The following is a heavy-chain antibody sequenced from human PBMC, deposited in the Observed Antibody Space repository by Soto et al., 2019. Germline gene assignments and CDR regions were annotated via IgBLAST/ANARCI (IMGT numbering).Heavy chain of an antibody. D-gene: IGHD5-18*01. CDR3: VGLWSADGCKIQRAFDI. J-gene: IGHJ3*02. V-gene: IGHV4-59*01. Sequence: SETLSLTCTVSCVSISTYCRTWIRQPPGKGLEWSAHICNTGTTNYNPSLESRVTISVNTSKNQFYLTLSSVTAAETAVKYWVGLWSADGCKIQRAFDIWGQGTMVTVSS. CDR1: CVSISTYC. CDR2: ICNTGTT.